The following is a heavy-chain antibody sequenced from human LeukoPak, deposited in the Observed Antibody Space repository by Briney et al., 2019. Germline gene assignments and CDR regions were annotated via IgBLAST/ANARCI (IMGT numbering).Heavy chain of an antibody. CDR1: GGSISSCGYY. V-gene: IGHV4-31*03. CDR3: ARVRLIVVVITTEVEAFDI. Sequence: SETLSLTCTVSGGSISSCGYYWSWIRQHPGKGLEWIGYIYYSGSTYYNPSLKSRVTISVDTSKNQFSLKLSSVTAADTAVYYCARVRLIVVVITTEVEAFDIWGQGTMVTVSS. CDR2: IYYSGST. J-gene: IGHJ3*02. D-gene: IGHD3-22*01.